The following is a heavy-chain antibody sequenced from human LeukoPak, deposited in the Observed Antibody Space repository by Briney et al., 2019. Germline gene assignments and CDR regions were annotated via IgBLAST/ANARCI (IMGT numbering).Heavy chain of an antibody. CDR2: IWYDGSNK. D-gene: IGHD4-23*01. V-gene: IGHV3-33*06. CDR1: GFTFSSYD. J-gene: IGHJ3*02. Sequence: QPGRSLRLSCAASGFTFSSYDMHWVRQAPGKGLEWVTVIWYDGSNKYYADSVKGRFTISRDNSKNTLYLQMNSLRAEDTAVYYCAKDLYGGNSAFDIWGQGTMVTVSS. CDR3: AKDLYGGNSAFDI.